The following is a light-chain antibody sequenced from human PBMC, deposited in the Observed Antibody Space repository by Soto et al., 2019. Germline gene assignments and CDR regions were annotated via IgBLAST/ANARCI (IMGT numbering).Light chain of an antibody. V-gene: IGKV1-12*01. CDR2: AAS. CDR3: LQSNSCPLT. Sequence: DIQMTQSPSSVSASVGDGVTISCRASQSIASWLAWYQQRPGKAPRLLIYAASRLQRGVPSRFSGSESGTDFTLTISSLQPEDFATYYCLQSNSCPLTFGGGTKVEIK. J-gene: IGKJ4*01. CDR1: QSIASW.